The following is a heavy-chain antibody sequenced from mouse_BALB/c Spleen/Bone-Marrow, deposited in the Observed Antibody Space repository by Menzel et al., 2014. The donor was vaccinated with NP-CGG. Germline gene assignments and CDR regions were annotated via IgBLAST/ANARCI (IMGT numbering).Heavy chain of an antibody. D-gene: IGHD1-2*01. J-gene: IGHJ4*01. Sequence: QVQLQQPGAELVRPGTSVKVSCKASGYAFTNYLIEWVKQRPGQGLEWIGVINPGSGGTNYNEKFKGKATLTADKSSSTAYMQLSSLTSDDSAVYFCARSLLRLQNAMDYWGQGTPVTVSS. CDR3: ARSLLRLQNAMDY. V-gene: IGHV1-54*01. CDR1: GYAFTNYL. CDR2: INPGSGGT.